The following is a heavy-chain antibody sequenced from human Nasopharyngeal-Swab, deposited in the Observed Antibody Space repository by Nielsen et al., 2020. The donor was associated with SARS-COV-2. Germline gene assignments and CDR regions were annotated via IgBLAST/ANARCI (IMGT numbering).Heavy chain of an antibody. CDR2: ISGSGGST. V-gene: IGHV3-23*01. CDR3: AKDFSLSAFMVADRGFDY. CDR1: GFTFSSYA. Sequence: GESLKISCAASGFTFSSYAMSWVRQAPGKGLEWVSAISGSGGSTYYADSVKGRFTISRDNSKNTLYLQMNSLRAEDTAVYYCAKDFSLSAFMVADRGFDYWGQGTLVTVSS. D-gene: IGHD2/OR15-2a*01. J-gene: IGHJ4*02.